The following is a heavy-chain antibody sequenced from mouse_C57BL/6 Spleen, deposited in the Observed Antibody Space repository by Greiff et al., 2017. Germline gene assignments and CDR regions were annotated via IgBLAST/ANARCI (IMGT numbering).Heavy chain of an antibody. Sequence: VQLQQSGPELVKPGASVKISCKASGYAFSSSWMNWVKQRPGKGLEWIGRIYPGDGDTNYNGKFKGKATLTADKSSSTAYMQLSSLTSEDSAVYFCARDYYGNYPYFDYWGQGTTLTVSS. D-gene: IGHD2-1*01. CDR2: IYPGDGDT. CDR1: GYAFSSSW. J-gene: IGHJ2*01. CDR3: ARDYYGNYPYFDY. V-gene: IGHV1-82*01.